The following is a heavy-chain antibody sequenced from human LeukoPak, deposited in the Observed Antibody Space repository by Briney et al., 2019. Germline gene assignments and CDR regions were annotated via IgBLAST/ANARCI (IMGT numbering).Heavy chain of an antibody. D-gene: IGHD3-22*01. Sequence: ASVKVSCKAPGYTFTSYDINWVRQATGQGLEWMGWMNPNSGNTGYAQKFQGRVTMTRNTSISTAYMELSSLRSEDTAVYYCARGAHYYDSSGYYLGYWGQGTLVTVSS. CDR2: MNPNSGNT. J-gene: IGHJ4*02. CDR1: GYTFTSYD. CDR3: ARGAHYYDSSGYYLGY. V-gene: IGHV1-8*01.